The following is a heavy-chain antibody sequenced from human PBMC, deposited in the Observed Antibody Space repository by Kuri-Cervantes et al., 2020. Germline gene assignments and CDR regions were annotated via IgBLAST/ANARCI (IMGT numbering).Heavy chain of an antibody. V-gene: IGHV4-59*01. J-gene: IGHJ3*02. D-gene: IGHD6-13*01. CDR2: IYYSGST. CDR3: ARGPNSSSWGWAFDI. Sequence: SETLSLTGTVSGGSISSYYWSWIRQPPGKGLEWIGYIYYSGSTNYIPSLKSRVTISVDTSKNQFSLKLSSVTAADTAVYYCARGPNSSSWGWAFDIWGQGTMVTVSS. CDR1: GGSISSYY.